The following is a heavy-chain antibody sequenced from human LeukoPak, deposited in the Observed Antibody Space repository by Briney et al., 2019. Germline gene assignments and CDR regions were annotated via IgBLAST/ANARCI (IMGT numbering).Heavy chain of an antibody. CDR1: GFTFSSYS. CDR2: ISSSSSTI. Sequence: GGSLRLSCAASGFTFSSYSMNWVRQAPGKGLEWVSYISSSSSTIYYADSVKGRFTISRDNAKNSLYLQMNSLRAEDTAVYYCARDGARYYDSMVGFDIWGQGTMVTVSS. CDR3: ARDGARYYDSMVGFDI. D-gene: IGHD3-3*01. J-gene: IGHJ3*02. V-gene: IGHV3-48*01.